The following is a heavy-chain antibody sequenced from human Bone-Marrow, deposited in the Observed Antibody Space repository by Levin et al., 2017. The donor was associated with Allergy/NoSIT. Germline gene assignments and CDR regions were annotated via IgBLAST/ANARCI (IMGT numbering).Heavy chain of an antibody. J-gene: IGHJ4*02. D-gene: IGHD5-24*01. CDR3: ASGPISDY. CDR1: GFSFTTYE. V-gene: IGHV3-48*03. Sequence: GESLKISCAASGFSFTTYEMIWVRQAPGKGLEWVSYIHSSGSPIYYADSVKGRFTISRDNARNSLFLQMNSLRVDDTAGYYCASGPISDYWGQGTQVIVSS. CDR2: IHSSGSPI.